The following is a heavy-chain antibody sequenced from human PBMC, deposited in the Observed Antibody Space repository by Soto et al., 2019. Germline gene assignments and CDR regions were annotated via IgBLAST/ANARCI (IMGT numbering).Heavy chain of an antibody. D-gene: IGHD4-17*01. Sequence: PGGSLRLSCAASGFTFSAYNMNWVRQPPGKGLEWVSSITSSSSSIYYADSLKGRFTISRDNAKNSLYLQMNSLRAEDTAVYYCGGHCGDNGWFGPCEQVTRVTVAS. CDR1: GFTFSAYN. V-gene: IGHV3-21*06. CDR3: GGHCGDNGWFGP. CDR2: ITSSSSSI. J-gene: IGHJ5*02.